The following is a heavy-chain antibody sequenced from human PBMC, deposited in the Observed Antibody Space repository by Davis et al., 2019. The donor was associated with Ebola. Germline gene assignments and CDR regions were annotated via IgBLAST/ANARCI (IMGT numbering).Heavy chain of an antibody. D-gene: IGHD3-10*01. CDR2: ISSSSSYI. Sequence: GESLKISCAASGFTFSSYSMNWVRQAPGKGLEWVSSISSSSSYIYYADSVKGRFTISRDNAKNSLYLQMNSLRDEDTAVYYCARDSFSYYYGSGSYGLYYYGMDVWGQGTTVTVSS. CDR3: ARDSFSYYYGSGSYGLYYYGMDV. CDR1: GFTFSSYS. V-gene: IGHV3-21*01. J-gene: IGHJ6*02.